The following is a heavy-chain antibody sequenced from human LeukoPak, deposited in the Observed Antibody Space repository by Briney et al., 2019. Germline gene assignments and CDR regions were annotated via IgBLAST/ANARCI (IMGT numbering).Heavy chain of an antibody. CDR1: GGSISSYY. Sequence: SETLSFTCTVSGGSISSYYWSWIRQPPGKGLEWIGYIYYSGSTNYNPSLKSRVTISVDTSKNQFSLKLSSVTAADTAVYYCARGGLNWNDQVNFDYWGQGTLVTVSS. CDR3: ARGGLNWNDQVNFDY. CDR2: IYYSGST. V-gene: IGHV4-59*01. J-gene: IGHJ4*02. D-gene: IGHD1-20*01.